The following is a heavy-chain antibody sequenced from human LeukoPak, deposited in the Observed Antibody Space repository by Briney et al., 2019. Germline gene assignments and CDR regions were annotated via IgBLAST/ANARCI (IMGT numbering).Heavy chain of an antibody. CDR1: GFTFGSYE. CDR2: VGTIISTT. J-gene: IGHJ4*02. CDR3: AKGRRGDSGNSYIAY. D-gene: IGHD2-15*01. V-gene: IGHV3-48*03. Sequence: GGSLRLSCAGSGFTFGSYEMNWVRQAPGKGLEWVSYVGTIISTTYYADSVKGRFTVSRDDAKSSLYLQMSSVRAEDTAIYYCAKGRRGDSGNSYIAYWGQGTLVTVSS.